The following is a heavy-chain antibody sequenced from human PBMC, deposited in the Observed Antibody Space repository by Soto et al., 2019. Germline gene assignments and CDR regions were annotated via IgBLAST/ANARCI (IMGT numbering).Heavy chain of an antibody. CDR2: ISAYNGNT. CDR1: GYTFTSYG. D-gene: IGHD3-22*01. J-gene: IGHJ3*02. V-gene: IGHV1-18*01. Sequence: ASVKVSCKASGYTFTSYGISWVRQAPGQGLEWMGWISAYNGNTNYAQKLQGRGTMTTDTSTSTAYMELRSLRSDDTAVYYCARDNYYDSSGYLLYGLIAFDIWGQGTMVTVSS. CDR3: ARDNYYDSSGYLLYGLIAFDI.